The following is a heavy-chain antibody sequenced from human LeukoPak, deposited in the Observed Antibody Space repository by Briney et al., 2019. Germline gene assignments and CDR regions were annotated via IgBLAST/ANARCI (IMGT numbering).Heavy chain of an antibody. V-gene: IGHV4-39*01. CDR3: ARLGPRNSSGYYYY. J-gene: IGHJ4*02. CDR2: IDDSGST. CDR1: GGSVSSSSYF. Sequence: SETLSLTCTVSGGSVSSSSYFWGWIRQPPGKGLDWIGSIDDSGSTYYNPSLKSRVTISVDTSKNQFSLRLSSVTAADTAVYYCARLGPRNSSGYYYYWGQGTLVTVPS. D-gene: IGHD3-22*01.